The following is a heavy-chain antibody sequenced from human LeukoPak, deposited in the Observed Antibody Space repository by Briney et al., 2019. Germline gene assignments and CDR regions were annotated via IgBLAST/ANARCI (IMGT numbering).Heavy chain of an antibody. D-gene: IGHD1-26*01. CDR1: GFILRSDY. Sequence: PGESLRLSCAASGFILRSDYMSWVRQAPGQGLGWGSFGYNANGDTYYSDSVKGRFTISSDNSKNTLYLQMDNLRAEDTAVYYCSTAPAWDLLYYNWGQGTLVTVSS. J-gene: IGHJ4*02. V-gene: IGHV3-53*01. CDR3: STAPAWDLLYYN. CDR2: GYNANGDT.